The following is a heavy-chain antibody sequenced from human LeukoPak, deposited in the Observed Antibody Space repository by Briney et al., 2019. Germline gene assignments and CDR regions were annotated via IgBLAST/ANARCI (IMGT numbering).Heavy chain of an antibody. V-gene: IGHV3-30*02. Sequence: GGSLRLSCAASGFTFSGSAMHWVRQAPGKGLECVAFIQYDGSYKHYSDSVKGRFTISRDNSKNTLYLEMNSLRAEDTAVYYCATLFGGPPSNRDYGGQGTRAPVPS. D-gene: IGHD2-15*01. J-gene: IGHJ4*02. CDR1: GFTFSGSA. CDR3: ATLFGGPPSNRDY. CDR2: IQYDGSYK.